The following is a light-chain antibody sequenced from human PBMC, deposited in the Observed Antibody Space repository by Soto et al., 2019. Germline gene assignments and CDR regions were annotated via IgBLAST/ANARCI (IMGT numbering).Light chain of an antibody. Sequence: QSALTQPRSVSGSPGQSVAISCTGTSSDVGGYNYVSWYQQHPGKVPKLIIFDVYKRPSGVPDRFSGSKSGSTASLTISGLQADDEADYYCGSYSGGFYVVVTCTKLTVL. V-gene: IGLV2-11*01. CDR2: DVY. CDR1: SSDVGGYNY. J-gene: IGLJ1*01. CDR3: GSYSGGFYV.